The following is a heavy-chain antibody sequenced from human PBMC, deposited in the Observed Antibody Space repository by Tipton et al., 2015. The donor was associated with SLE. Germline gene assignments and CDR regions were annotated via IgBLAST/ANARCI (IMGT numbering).Heavy chain of an antibody. Sequence: GLVKPSQTLSLTCGISGDSVSSNSAAWNWIRQSPSRGLEWLGRTYYRSKWYNDYAISVKSRITINPDTSRNHFSLHLNSVTPVDTAVYYCAREEQLFCQFYSGMVVWGQGSTVTVSS. V-gene: IGHV6-1*01. CDR3: AREEQLFCQFYSGMVV. D-gene: IGHD6-13*01. J-gene: IGHJ6*02. CDR1: GDSVSSNSAA. CDR2: TYYRSKWYN.